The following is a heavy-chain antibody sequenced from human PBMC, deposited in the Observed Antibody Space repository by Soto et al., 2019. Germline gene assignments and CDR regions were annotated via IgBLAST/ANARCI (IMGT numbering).Heavy chain of an antibody. Sequence: GGSLRLSCAASGFTVSSNYMSWVRQAPGKGLEWVSVIYSGGSTYYADSVKGRFTISRDNSKNTLYLQMNSLRAEDTAVYYCARVTVTSREYYYYYGMDVWGQGTTVTVPS. CDR3: ARVTVTSREYYYYYGMDV. V-gene: IGHV3-53*01. CDR2: IYSGGST. J-gene: IGHJ6*02. CDR1: GFTVSSNY. D-gene: IGHD4-17*01.